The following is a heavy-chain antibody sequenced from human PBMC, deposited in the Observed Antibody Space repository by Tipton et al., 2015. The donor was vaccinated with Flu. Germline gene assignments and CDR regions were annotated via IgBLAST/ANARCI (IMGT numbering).Heavy chain of an antibody. CDR2: IYPGDSEI. D-gene: IGHD6-19*01. CDR3: VRRDIIGWFYFEV. J-gene: IGHJ4*02. CDR1: GYIFTNYW. V-gene: IGHV5-51*03. Sequence: QLVQSGAEVKKPGESLKISCEGSGYIFTNYWIGWVRQGPGKGLEWMGSIYPGDSEIKYSPSFQGQVTISADKSINTAYLQWSSLKASDTAMYYCVRRDIIGWFYFEVWGQGTRVTVSS.